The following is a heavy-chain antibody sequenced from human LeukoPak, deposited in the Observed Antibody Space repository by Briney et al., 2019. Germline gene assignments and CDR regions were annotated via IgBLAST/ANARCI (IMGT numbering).Heavy chain of an antibody. CDR1: GGSISSGDYS. CDR2: IYYSGST. J-gene: IGHJ4*02. Sequence: SQTLSLTCTVSGGSISSGDYSWSWIRQPPGKGLEWIGYIYYSGSTYYNPSLKSRVTISVDTSKNQFSLKLSSVTAADTAVYYCARDSHSGTAIRSHALDYWGQGTLVTVSS. D-gene: IGHD2-21*02. CDR3: ARDSHSGTAIRSHALDY. V-gene: IGHV4-30-4*01.